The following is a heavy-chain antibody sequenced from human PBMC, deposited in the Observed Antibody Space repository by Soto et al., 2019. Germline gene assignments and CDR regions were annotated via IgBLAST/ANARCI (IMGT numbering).Heavy chain of an antibody. V-gene: IGHV6-1*01. CDR1: GDSVSSNSAA. J-gene: IGHJ4*02. D-gene: IGHD2-15*01. CDR2: PYYKSKWYN. Sequence: SQTLSLTCAISGDSVSSNSAAWNWIRQSPSRGLEWLGRPYYKSKWYNDYAVSVKSRITINPDTSKNQFSLQMNSVTSEDAAVYYCAMALATPVENFDYWGEGTLVTVSS. CDR3: AMALATPVENFDY.